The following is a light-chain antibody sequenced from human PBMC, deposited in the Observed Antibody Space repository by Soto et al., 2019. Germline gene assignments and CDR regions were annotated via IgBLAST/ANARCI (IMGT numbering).Light chain of an antibody. CDR3: QQLNSYPRT. CDR2: PAS. Sequence: DIQLTQSPSFLSASVGDTVTLTCRARQGISSYLAWYQQKPGKAPKLLIYPASYLQSGVPSRISGCGARTEFTLTISRLQPEDFATYYCQQLNSYPRTFGGGTMVEIK. CDR1: QGISSY. V-gene: IGKV1-9*01. J-gene: IGKJ4*01.